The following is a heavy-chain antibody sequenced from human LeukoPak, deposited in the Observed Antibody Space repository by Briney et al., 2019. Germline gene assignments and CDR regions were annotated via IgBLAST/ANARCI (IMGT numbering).Heavy chain of an antibody. D-gene: IGHD2-15*01. J-gene: IGHJ6*02. CDR1: GYTFTNND. V-gene: IGHV1-69*13. CDR2: IIPIFGTA. CDR3: ARVVVVVAATLKYGNGMDV. Sequence: ASVTVSCKTSGYTFTNNDINWVRQAPGQGLEWMGWIIPIFGTANYAQKFQGRVTITADESTSTAYMELSSLRSEDTAVYYCARVVVVVAATLKYGNGMDVWGQGTTVTVSS.